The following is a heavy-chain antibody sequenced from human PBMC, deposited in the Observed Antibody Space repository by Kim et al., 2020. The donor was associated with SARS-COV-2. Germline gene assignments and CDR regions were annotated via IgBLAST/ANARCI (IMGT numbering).Heavy chain of an antibody. CDR3: TKGIGSRATTFCTYFDY. V-gene: IGHV3-9*01. CDR1: RFTFVDYA. J-gene: IGHJ4*01. CDR2: IRWNSSNI. D-gene: IGHD1-7*01. Sequence: GGSLRLSCAASRFTFVDYAMHWVRHAPGKGLEWVPSIRWNSSNIGYADSVKGRFTISRDNAKNFLYLQMNSLRDEDTALDYCTKGIGSRATTFCTYFDY.